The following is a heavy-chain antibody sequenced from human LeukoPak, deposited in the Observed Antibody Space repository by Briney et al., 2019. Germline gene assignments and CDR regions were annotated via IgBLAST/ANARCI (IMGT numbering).Heavy chain of an antibody. Sequence: ASVKVSCKASGYTFTGYYIHWVRQAPGQGLEWMGWINPNSGGTNYAQKFQGRVTMTRDTSISTAYMELSRLRSDVTAVYYCARGVGGAASPWGQGTLVTVSS. CDR3: ARGVGGAASP. J-gene: IGHJ5*02. V-gene: IGHV1-2*02. CDR2: INPNSGGT. D-gene: IGHD2-2*01. CDR1: GYTFTGYY.